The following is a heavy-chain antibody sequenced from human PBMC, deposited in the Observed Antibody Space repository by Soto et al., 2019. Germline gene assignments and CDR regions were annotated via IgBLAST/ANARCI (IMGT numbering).Heavy chain of an antibody. CDR2: ISSNGGST. V-gene: IGHV3-64*01. D-gene: IGHD5-18*01. J-gene: IGHJ6*03. CDR3: ARDASPRKYSYGRPYYYYYMDV. Sequence: GGSLRLSCAASGFTFSSYAMHWVRQAPGKGLEYVSAISSNGGSTYYANSVKGRFTISRDNSKNTLYLQMGSLRAEDMAVYYCARDASPRKYSYGRPYYYYYMDVWGKGTTVTVSS. CDR1: GFTFSSYA.